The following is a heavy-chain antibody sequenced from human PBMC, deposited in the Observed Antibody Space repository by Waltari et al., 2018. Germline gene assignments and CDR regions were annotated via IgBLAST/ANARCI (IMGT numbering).Heavy chain of an antibody. CDR3: ARLGDSSGYYTFDY. J-gene: IGHJ4*02. V-gene: IGHV1-69*02. Sequence: QVQLVQSGAEVKKPGSSVKVSCKASGGTFSSYTISWVRQAPGQGLEWMGRSSPILGIANYAQKFQGRVTITADKSTSTAYMELSSLRSEDTAVYYCARLGDSSGYYTFDYWGQGTLVTVSS. D-gene: IGHD3-22*01. CDR2: SSPILGIA. CDR1: GGTFSSYT.